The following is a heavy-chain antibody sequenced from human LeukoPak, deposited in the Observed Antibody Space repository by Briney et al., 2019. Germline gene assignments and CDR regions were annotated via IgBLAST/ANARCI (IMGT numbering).Heavy chain of an antibody. CDR3: ARAGGDCSSTSCYGGFDY. V-gene: IGHV1-69*05. CDR2: IIPIFGTA. J-gene: IGHJ4*02. CDR1: GGTFSSYA. D-gene: IGHD2-2*01. Sequence: SVKVSCKASGGTFSSYAISWVRQAPGQGLEWMGGIIPIFGTANYAQKFQGRVTITTDESTSTAYMELSSLRSEDTAVYYCARAGGDCSSTSCYGGFDYWGQGTLVTVSS.